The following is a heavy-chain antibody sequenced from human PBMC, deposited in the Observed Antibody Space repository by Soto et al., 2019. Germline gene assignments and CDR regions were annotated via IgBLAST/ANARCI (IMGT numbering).Heavy chain of an antibody. J-gene: IGHJ5*02. Sequence: QVQLVQSGAEVKKPGASVKVSCKASGYTFTSYAMHWVRQAPGQRLEWMGWINAGNGNTKYSQKFQGRVTITRDTSASTAYMELSSLRSEDTAVYYCARDHGGYYGSGSYYAWFDPWGQGTLVTVSS. CDR1: GYTFTSYA. V-gene: IGHV1-3*01. CDR2: INAGNGNT. D-gene: IGHD3-10*01. CDR3: ARDHGGYYGSGSYYAWFDP.